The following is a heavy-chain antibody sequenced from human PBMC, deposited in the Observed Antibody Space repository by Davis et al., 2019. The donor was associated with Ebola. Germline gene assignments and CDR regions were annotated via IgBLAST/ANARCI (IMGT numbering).Heavy chain of an antibody. J-gene: IGHJ4*02. CDR2: TRNKAKSYTT. Sequence: GESLKISCAASGFTFSDYYMDWVRQAPGKGLEWVARTRNKAKSYTTEYAASVKGRFSISRDESTNLLYLQMNSLKTEDTAVYYCARAGSSTWRDFDYWGQGTLVTVSS. D-gene: IGHD2-2*01. V-gene: IGHV3-72*01. CDR3: ARAGSSTWRDFDY. CDR1: GFTFSDYY.